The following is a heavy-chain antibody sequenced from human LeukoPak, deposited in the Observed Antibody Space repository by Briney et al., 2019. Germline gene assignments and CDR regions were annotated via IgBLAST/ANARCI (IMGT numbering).Heavy chain of an antibody. Sequence: GESLKISCKGSGYSFTSYWIGRVRQMPGKGLEWMGIIYPGDSDTRYSPSFQGQVTISADKSISTAYLQWSSLKASDTAMYYCARTVSGYSSSSYLYYWGQGTLVTVSS. D-gene: IGHD6-6*01. CDR3: ARTVSGYSSSSYLYY. V-gene: IGHV5-51*01. CDR1: GYSFTSYW. J-gene: IGHJ4*02. CDR2: IYPGDSDT.